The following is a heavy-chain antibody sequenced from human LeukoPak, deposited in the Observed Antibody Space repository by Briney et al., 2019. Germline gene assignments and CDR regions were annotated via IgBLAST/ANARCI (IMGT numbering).Heavy chain of an antibody. CDR2: INHSGST. D-gene: IGHD2-15*01. CDR3: AREEICSGGSCHEGVDY. Sequence: SETLSLTCAVYGGSFSGYYWSWIRQPPGKGLEWIGEINHSGSTNYNPSLKSRVTISVDTSKNQFSLKLGSVTAADTAVYYCAREEICSGGSCHEGVDYWGQGTLVTVSS. CDR1: GGSFSGYY. V-gene: IGHV4-34*01. J-gene: IGHJ4*02.